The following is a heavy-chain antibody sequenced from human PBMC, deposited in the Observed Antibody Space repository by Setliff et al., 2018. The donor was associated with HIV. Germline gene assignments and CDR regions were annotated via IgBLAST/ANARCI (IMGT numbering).Heavy chain of an antibody. CDR1: GGTFNIFS. Sequence: ASVKVSCKTTGGTFNIFSITWVRQAPGQGLEWMGWISAYNGNTNYAQQLQGRVTMTTDTSTSTAYMELRSLRSDDTAVYYCARDGYYYDGSAYSTFDYWGQGTLVTVSS. J-gene: IGHJ4*02. CDR2: ISAYNGNT. V-gene: IGHV1-18*01. D-gene: IGHD3-22*01. CDR3: ARDGYYYDGSAYSTFDY.